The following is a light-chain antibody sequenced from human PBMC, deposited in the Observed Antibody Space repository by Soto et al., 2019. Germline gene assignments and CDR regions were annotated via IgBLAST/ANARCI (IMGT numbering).Light chain of an antibody. CDR2: KAS. Sequence: DIQMTQSPSTLSASVGDTVTITCRASQSVSSWLAWYQQKPGKAPNLLIYKASSLERGVPSRFSGSGAGTEFTLTINSLQPDDFGTYYCKQYNAYPWTFGQGTKVDIK. J-gene: IGKJ1*01. CDR1: QSVSSW. V-gene: IGKV1-5*03. CDR3: KQYNAYPWT.